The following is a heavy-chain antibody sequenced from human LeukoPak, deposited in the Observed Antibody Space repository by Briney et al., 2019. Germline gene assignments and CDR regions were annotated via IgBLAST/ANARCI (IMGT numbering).Heavy chain of an antibody. D-gene: IGHD6-19*01. CDR2: IIPIFGTA. V-gene: IGHV1-69*13. CDR1: GYTFTNYA. J-gene: IGHJ3*02. CDR3: ARDSSGWYGAFDI. Sequence: GASVKVSCKASGYTFTNYAISWVRQAPGQGLEWMGGIIPIFGTANYAQKFQGRVTITADESTSTAYMELSSLRSEDTAVYYCARDSSGWYGAFDIWGQGTMVTVSS.